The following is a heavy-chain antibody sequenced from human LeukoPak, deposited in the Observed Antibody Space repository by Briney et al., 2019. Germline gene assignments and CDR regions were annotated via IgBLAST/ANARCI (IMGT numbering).Heavy chain of an antibody. Sequence: AASVKVSCKASGYSFRDFGIGWVRQAPGQGLEWMGWINVYNGKTNSAEKVQGRVTMTTDTSTSTVYMELRSLRSDDTAVYYCASRSGTNPYYFDYWGQGTLVTVPS. CDR2: INVYNGKT. J-gene: IGHJ4*02. CDR1: GYSFRDFG. D-gene: IGHD1-26*01. V-gene: IGHV1-18*01. CDR3: ASRSGTNPYYFDY.